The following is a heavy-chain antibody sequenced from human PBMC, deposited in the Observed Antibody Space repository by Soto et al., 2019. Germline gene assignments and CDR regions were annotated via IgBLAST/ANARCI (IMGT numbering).Heavy chain of an antibody. CDR2: ISSSSSYI. J-gene: IGHJ6*03. Sequence: GGSLRLSCAASGFTFSSYSMNWVRQAPGKGLEWVSSISSSSSYIYYADSVKGRFTISRDNAKNSLYLQMNSLRAEDTAVYYCARLKAAAGTLYYYYYMDVWGKGTTVTVSS. CDR3: ARLKAAAGTLYYYYYMDV. D-gene: IGHD6-13*01. CDR1: GFTFSSYS. V-gene: IGHV3-21*01.